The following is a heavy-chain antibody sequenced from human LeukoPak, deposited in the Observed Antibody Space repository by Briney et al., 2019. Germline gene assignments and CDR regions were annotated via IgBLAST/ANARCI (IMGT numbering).Heavy chain of an antibody. J-gene: IGHJ6*03. CDR1: GLSFSSTS. CDR2: ISGGSISI. CDR3: ARDRRPYYYCMDV. V-gene: IGHV3-21*06. Sequence: GGSLRLSCAASGLSFSSTSMNWVRQAPGRGLEWVASISGGSISIKYADLVKGRFTVSRDNAKNSLFLQMNSLRAEDTAVYYCARDRRPYYYCMDVWGIGTTVTVSS.